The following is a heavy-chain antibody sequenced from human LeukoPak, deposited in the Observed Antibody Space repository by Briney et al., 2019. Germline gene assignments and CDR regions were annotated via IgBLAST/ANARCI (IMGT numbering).Heavy chain of an antibody. CDR1: GFTFSSYA. Sequence: GGSLRLSCAASGFTFSSYAMSWVRQAPGKGLEWVSVISGGGGSTYHADSVKGRFTISRDNSKNTLYLQMNSLRAEDTAVYYCAEDSGYSYGYYFDYWGQGTLVTVSS. CDR3: AEDSGYSYGYYFDY. J-gene: IGHJ4*02. CDR2: ISGGGGST. V-gene: IGHV3-23*01. D-gene: IGHD5-18*01.